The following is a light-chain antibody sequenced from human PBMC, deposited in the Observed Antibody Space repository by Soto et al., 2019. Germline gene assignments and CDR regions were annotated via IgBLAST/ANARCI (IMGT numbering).Light chain of an antibody. Sequence: QSALTQPASVSGSLGQSITISCTGTSSNVGGYNYVSWYQQHPGKDPKVVIFEVTKRPSGVSSRFSGSKSGNTASLTVSGLQAEDEGDYYCSSYTSSSTVLFGGGTKVTVL. J-gene: IGLJ2*01. CDR3: SSYTSSSTVL. V-gene: IGLV2-14*01. CDR1: SSNVGGYNY. CDR2: EVT.